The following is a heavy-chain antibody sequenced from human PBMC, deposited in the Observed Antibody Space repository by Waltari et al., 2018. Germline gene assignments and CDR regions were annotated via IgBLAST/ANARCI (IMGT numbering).Heavy chain of an antibody. CDR2: IYTGGST. D-gene: IGHD3-10*01. Sequence: QVQLQESGPGLVKPSQTLSLTCTVSGAAINTGDYFWSWVRQPAGEGLEWIGRIYTGGSTDYTPSLWGRVTISLDTSKSQVSLKLTAVTAADSAVYYCARHLENFYGAGRGNWFDPWGPGTRVTVSS. CDR1: GAAINTGDYF. CDR3: ARHLENFYGAGRGNWFDP. V-gene: IGHV4-61*02. J-gene: IGHJ5*02.